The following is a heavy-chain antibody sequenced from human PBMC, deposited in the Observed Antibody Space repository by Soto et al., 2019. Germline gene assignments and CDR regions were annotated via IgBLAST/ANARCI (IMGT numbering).Heavy chain of an antibody. CDR1: GFTFRNYG. J-gene: IGHJ4*02. V-gene: IGHV3-30*18. D-gene: IGHD2-8*01. CDR3: AKQLYDGGLDDC. Sequence: QVHLVESGGGVVQPGKSLTLSCAASGFTFRNYGMHWVRQAPGKGLEWVAVISNEGSTKKYADSVRGRFTVSRDNSENTVWLQMVSLRAEDTAVYYFAKQLYDGGLDDCWGQGTLVTVSS. CDR2: ISNEGSTK.